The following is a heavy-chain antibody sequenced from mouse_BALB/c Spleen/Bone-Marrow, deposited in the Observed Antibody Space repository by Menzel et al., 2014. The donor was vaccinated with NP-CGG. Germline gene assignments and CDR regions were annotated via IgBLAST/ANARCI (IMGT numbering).Heavy chain of an antibody. V-gene: IGHV1-9*01. J-gene: IGHJ3*01. Sequence: VMLVESGAELMKPGASVKISCKATGYTFSSYWIEWVKQRPGHGLEWIGEILPGSGSTNYNEKFKGKATFTADTSSNTAYMQLSGLTSEDSAVYYCARHYYGSSHFAYWGQGTLVTVSA. CDR1: GYTFSSYW. CDR2: ILPGSGST. CDR3: ARHYYGSSHFAY. D-gene: IGHD1-1*01.